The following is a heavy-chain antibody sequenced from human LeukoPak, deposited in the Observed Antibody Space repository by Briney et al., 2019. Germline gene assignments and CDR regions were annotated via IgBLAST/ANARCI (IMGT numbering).Heavy chain of an antibody. Sequence: PGGSLRLSCAASGFTFSSYGMHWVRQAPGKGLEWVAFIRYDGSNKYYADSVKGRFTISRDNSKNTLYLQMNSLRAEDTAVYYCTRGTIFGVVIIGYFDYWGQGTLVTVSS. CDR2: IRYDGSNK. J-gene: IGHJ4*02. CDR3: TRGTIFGVVIIGYFDY. D-gene: IGHD3-3*01. V-gene: IGHV3-30*02. CDR1: GFTFSSYG.